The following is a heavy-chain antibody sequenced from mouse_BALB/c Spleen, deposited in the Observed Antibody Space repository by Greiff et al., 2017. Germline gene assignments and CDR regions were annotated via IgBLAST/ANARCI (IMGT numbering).Heavy chain of an antibody. D-gene: IGHD2-10*01. V-gene: IGHV1S81*02. CDR1: GYTFTSYW. J-gene: IGHJ4*01. Sequence: VQLQQPGAELVKPGASVKLSCKASGYTFTSYWMHWVKQRPGQGLEWIGEINPSNGRTNYNEKFKSKATLTVDKSSSTAYMQLSSLTSEDSAVYYCARGLLGYYAMDYWGQGTSVTVSS. CDR3: ARGLLGYYAMDY. CDR2: INPSNGRT.